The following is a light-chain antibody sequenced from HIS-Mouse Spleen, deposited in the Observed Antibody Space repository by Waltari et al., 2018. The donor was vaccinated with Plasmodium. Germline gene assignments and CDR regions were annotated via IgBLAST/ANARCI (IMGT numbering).Light chain of an antibody. CDR2: EGS. CDR3: CSYAGSSTNWV. V-gene: IGLV2-23*01. Sequence: QSALTQPASVSGSPGQSITISCTGTSSDVGSYNLVSWYQQHPGKAPKLMMYEGSKRPSGVSNRFAGSKSGNTASLTISGLQAEDEADYYCCSYAGSSTNWVFGGGTKLTVL. J-gene: IGLJ3*02. CDR1: SSDVGSYNL.